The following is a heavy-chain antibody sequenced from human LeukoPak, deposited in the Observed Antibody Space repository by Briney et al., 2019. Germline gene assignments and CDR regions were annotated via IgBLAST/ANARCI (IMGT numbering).Heavy chain of an antibody. CDR1: GFTFSSYA. CDR2: ISGSGGST. D-gene: IGHD6-19*01. V-gene: IGHV3-23*01. Sequence: GGSLRLSCAASGFTFSSYAMSWVRQAPGKGLEWVSAISGSGGSTYYADSVKGRFTISRDNSKNTLYLQMNSLRAEDTAVYYCAEDGLGEAVAGRRYWGQGTLVTVSS. CDR3: AEDGLGEAVAGRRY. J-gene: IGHJ4*02.